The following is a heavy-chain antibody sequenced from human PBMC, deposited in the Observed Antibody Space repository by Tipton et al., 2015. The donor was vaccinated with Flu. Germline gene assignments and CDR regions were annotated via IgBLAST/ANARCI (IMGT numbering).Heavy chain of an antibody. Sequence: TLSLTCAVYGGSFSGFYWSWIRQPPGKGLEWIGEINHSGSTNYNPSLKSRVTLSVDTSKNQFSLKLSSVTAADTAVYYCARGGGASSGYDIDYWGQGTLVTVSS. D-gene: IGHD3-22*01. V-gene: IGHV4-34*01. CDR2: INHSGST. CDR1: GGSFSGFY. CDR3: ARGGGASSGYDIDY. J-gene: IGHJ4*02.